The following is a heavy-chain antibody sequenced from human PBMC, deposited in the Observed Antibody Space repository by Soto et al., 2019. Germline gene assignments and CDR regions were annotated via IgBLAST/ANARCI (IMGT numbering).Heavy chain of an antibody. CDR1: GGSISRNY. Sequence: SETLSLTCTVSGGSISRNYWNWIWQPPGKGLEWIGYIYYSGSTNYNPSLKSRVTISVDRSKNQFSLKLSSVTAADTAVYYCARVPDRWGQGTLVTVSS. CDR3: ARVPDR. V-gene: IGHV4-59*12. J-gene: IGHJ5*02. D-gene: IGHD2-2*01. CDR2: IYYSGST.